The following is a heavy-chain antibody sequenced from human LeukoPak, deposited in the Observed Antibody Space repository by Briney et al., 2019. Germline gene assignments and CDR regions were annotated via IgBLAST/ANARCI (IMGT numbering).Heavy chain of an antibody. CDR1: GYTFTKYS. CDR3: ARESGSDAFDI. V-gene: IGHV1-18*01. J-gene: IGHJ3*02. Sequence: ASVKVSCKASGYTFTKYSVSWVRQGPGQGLELRGWISAYNGDIKYAQRGKGRVTMTTDTSTSTVYMELRSLRSDDTAVYYCARESGSDAFDIWGQGTMVTVSS. CDR2: ISAYNGDI.